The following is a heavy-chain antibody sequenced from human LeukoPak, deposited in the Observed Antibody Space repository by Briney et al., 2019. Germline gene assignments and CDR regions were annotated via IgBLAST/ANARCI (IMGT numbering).Heavy chain of an antibody. Sequence: GGSLRLSCAASGFTFSDYWLSWIRQAPGKGLEWVSYISSSGSTIYYADSVKGRFTISRDNARNSLYLQMNSLRAEDTAVYYRASSGSYYDFDYWGQGTLVTVSS. CDR3: ASSGSYYDFDY. CDR1: GFTFSDYW. V-gene: IGHV3-11*04. D-gene: IGHD3-10*01. J-gene: IGHJ4*02. CDR2: ISSSGSTI.